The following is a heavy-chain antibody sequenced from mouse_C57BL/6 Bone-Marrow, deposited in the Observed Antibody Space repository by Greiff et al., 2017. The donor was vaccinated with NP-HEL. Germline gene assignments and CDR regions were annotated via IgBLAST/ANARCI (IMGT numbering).Heavy chain of an antibody. CDR2: IDPSDSYT. CDR1: GYTFTSYW. J-gene: IGHJ1*01. V-gene: IGHV1-59*01. CDR3: ARELPSWYFDV. D-gene: IGHD1-3*01. Sequence: QVQLQQPGAELVRPGTSVKLSCKASGYTFTSYWMHWVKQRPGQGLEWIGVIDPSDSYTNYNQKFKGKATLTVDTSSSTAYMQLSSLTSEDSAVYYCARELPSWYFDVWGSGTPVTVSS.